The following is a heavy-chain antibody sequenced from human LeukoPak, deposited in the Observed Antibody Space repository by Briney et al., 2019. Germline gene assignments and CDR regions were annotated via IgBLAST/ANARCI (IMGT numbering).Heavy chain of an antibody. Sequence: SVKVSCKASGGTFSSYTISWVRQAPGQGLEWMGRIIPILGIANYAQKFQGRVTITADKSTSTAYMELSSLRSEDTAVYYCAREGVVPAAIYYYMDVWGKGTTVTVSS. CDR2: IIPILGIA. CDR1: GGTFSSYT. D-gene: IGHD2-2*01. J-gene: IGHJ6*03. V-gene: IGHV1-69*04. CDR3: AREGVVPAAIYYYMDV.